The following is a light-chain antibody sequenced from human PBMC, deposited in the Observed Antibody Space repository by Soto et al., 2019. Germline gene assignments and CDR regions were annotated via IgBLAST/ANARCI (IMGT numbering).Light chain of an antibody. CDR2: EVS. CDR1: QTLLHITGETF. J-gene: IGKJ5*01. V-gene: IGKV2D-29*02. CDR3: MQSTQLPPT. Sequence: DVVMTQTPLSVSVAPGQPSSISCNSRQTLLHITGETFLFWYLQKPGQSPQXLIYEVSTRVSGVPDRFSGSGSGTDCTLEISRVETDDVGIYYCMQSTQLPPTLGQGTRLEIK.